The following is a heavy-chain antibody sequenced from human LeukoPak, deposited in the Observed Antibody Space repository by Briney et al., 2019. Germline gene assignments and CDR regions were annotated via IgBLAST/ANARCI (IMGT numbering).Heavy chain of an antibody. D-gene: IGHD6-19*01. CDR3: ARFEGAVAAEYYFDY. J-gene: IGHJ4*02. CDR1: GGSITYYY. CDR2: IFYNGGT. Sequence: SETLSLTCTVSGGSITYYYWSWIRQPPGKGLEWIGHIFYNGGTNYNPSLKSRVTIAVDTSENQFSLKLSSVTAADTAVYYCARFEGAVAAEYYFDYWGQGTVVTVSS. V-gene: IGHV4-59*01.